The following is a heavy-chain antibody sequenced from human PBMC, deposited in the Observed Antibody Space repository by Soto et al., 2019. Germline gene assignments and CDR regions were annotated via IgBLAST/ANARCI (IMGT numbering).Heavy chain of an antibody. Sequence: QVQLGQSGAEVKKPGSSVKVSCKASGGTFSSHVFNWVRQAPGQGLEWMGGIMPIIGTANYAQKFQGRVTITADESTSTAYRELSSLRSEVTAVYYCARDLEFRDGNISHLDYWGQGTLVTVSS. J-gene: IGHJ4*02. D-gene: IGHD3-10*01. V-gene: IGHV1-69*01. CDR3: ARDLEFRDGNISHLDY. CDR1: GGTFSSHV. CDR2: IMPIIGTA.